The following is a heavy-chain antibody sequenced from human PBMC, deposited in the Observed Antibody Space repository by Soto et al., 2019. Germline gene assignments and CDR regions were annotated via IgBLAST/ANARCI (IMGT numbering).Heavy chain of an antibody. CDR2: IDHDGPT. V-gene: IGHV3-74*01. Sequence: EVQLVESGGGLVQPGGSLRLSCAGSGFTFSNYWMHWVRQAPGKGLEWVSRIDHDGPTDYADSVRGRFTISRDNAENTLYLQMNCLRPEDTGVYYCVRDSHGDYWGQGTLVTVSS. CDR1: GFTFSNYW. CDR3: VRDSHGDY. J-gene: IGHJ4*02.